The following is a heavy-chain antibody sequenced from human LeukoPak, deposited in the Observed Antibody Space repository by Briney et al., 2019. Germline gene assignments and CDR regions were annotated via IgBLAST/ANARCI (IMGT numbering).Heavy chain of an antibody. D-gene: IGHD6-13*01. Sequence: PSETLSLTCTVSGDSIRSNYWSWIRQPPGKGLEWIGNIFYSGSPNYNPSLKSRVTTSFDTSKNQFSLKLSFVTAADTAVYYCARVGHIVAAGTYDYWGQGTLVTVSS. CDR1: GDSIRSNY. J-gene: IGHJ4*02. CDR2: IFYSGSP. V-gene: IGHV4-59*12. CDR3: ARVGHIVAAGTYDY.